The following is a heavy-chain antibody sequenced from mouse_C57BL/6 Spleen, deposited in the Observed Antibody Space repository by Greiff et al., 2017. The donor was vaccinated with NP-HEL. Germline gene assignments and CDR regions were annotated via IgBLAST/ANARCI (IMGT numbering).Heavy chain of an antibody. Sequence: QVQLQQSGAELVMPGASVKLSCKASGYTFTSYWMHWVKQRPGQGLEWIGEIDPSDSYTNYNQKFKGKSTLTVDKSSSTAYMQLSSLTSEDSAVYYCASAMDYWGQGTSVTVSS. CDR3: ASAMDY. CDR2: IDPSDSYT. CDR1: GYTFTSYW. V-gene: IGHV1-69*01. J-gene: IGHJ4*01.